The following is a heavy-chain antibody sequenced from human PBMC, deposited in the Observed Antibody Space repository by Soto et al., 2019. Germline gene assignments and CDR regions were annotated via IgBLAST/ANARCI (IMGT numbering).Heavy chain of an antibody. CDR3: ALDFVETAAQNYFAY. D-gene: IGHD6-13*01. CDR2: ISAYNGNT. J-gene: IGHJ4*02. Sequence: QVQLVQSGAEVQKPRASVQVSCKASGYTFTSYGMSWVRQALGQGLEWLGWISAYNGNTNYAQKLQGRVTMTTDTSTSTAYMELRGLRSDNTAVYSGALDFVETAAQNYFAYCGQGALVTVSS. CDR1: GYTFTSYG. V-gene: IGHV1-18*01.